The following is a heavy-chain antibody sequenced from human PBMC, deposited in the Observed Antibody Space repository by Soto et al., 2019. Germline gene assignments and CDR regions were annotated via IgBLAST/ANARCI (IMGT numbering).Heavy chain of an antibody. CDR3: AKGGPYGDPYTNWFDP. J-gene: IGHJ5*02. Sequence: GGSLILSCTVSGFNFSNYWMPWVRQAPCKGLEWVAYMNQDGSQIYYVDSLRGRFTISRDNAKNSLYLQMNRLRVDDTAVYYCAKGGPYGDPYTNWFDPWGQGTLVNVSS. CDR2: MNQDGSQI. CDR1: GFNFSNYW. D-gene: IGHD4-17*01. V-gene: IGHV3-7*01.